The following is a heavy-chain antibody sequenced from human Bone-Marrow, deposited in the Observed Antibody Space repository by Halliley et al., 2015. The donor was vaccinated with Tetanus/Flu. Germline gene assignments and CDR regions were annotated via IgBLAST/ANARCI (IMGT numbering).Heavy chain of an antibody. CDR3: ARLGGNWSPAH. J-gene: IGHJ4*02. V-gene: IGHV5-51*01. CDR1: GYTFSNYW. CDR2: IYPGASET. D-gene: IGHD1-1*01. Sequence: QLVQPGAEVKKPGESLKISCKGSGYTFSNYWIGWERQMPGKGLEWMGIIYPGASETRYSPSFRGQVTISADTSSCTAYLQGSCVKASDTAMYYCARLGGNWSPAHWGQGTLVTVSS.